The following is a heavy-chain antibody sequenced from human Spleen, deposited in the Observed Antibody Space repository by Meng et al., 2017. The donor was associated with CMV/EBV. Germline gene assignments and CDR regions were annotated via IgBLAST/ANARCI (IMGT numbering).Heavy chain of an antibody. V-gene: IGHV4-39*02. J-gene: IGHJ6*02. CDR1: RGSISSSSYY. CDR3: GRASGVFCTSTNCYRGGTDV. CDR2: MYYSGNI. Sequence: SETLSLTCTVSRGSISSSSYYWGWIRQPPGKGLEWIGSMYYSGNIHYNPSLKSRVSISVDSSKSHLSLKLRSLTAADTAVYYCGRASGVFCTSTNCYRGGTDVWGQGTTVTVSS. D-gene: IGHD2-2*02.